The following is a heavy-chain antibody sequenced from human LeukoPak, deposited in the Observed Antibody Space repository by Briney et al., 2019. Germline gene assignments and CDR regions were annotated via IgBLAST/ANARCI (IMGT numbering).Heavy chain of an antibody. J-gene: IGHJ4*02. CDR1: GFTFSSYS. Sequence: GGSLRLSCAASGFTFSSYSMNWVRQAPGKGLEWVSYISSSGSTIYYADSVKGRFTISRDNAKNSLYLQMNSLRAEDTAVYYCARDGGEWELDYWGQGTLVTVSS. CDR3: ARDGGEWELDY. D-gene: IGHD1-26*01. V-gene: IGHV3-48*04. CDR2: ISSSGSTI.